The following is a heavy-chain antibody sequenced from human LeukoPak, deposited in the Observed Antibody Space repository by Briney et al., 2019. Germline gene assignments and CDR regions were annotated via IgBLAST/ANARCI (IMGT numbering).Heavy chain of an antibody. J-gene: IGHJ4*02. CDR2: INHRGSS. V-gene: IGHV4-34*01. Sequence: PSETLSLTCAVYGESFSAYVWHWIRQAPGKPLEYIGEINHRGSSHYNPSLKTRVTLTVDTSKNQFSLKLTSVTAADTAVYFCARGSSFDGYCSAGACDAGYYDSWGQGTPVTVSS. CDR3: ARGSSFDGYCSAGACDAGYYDS. CDR1: GESFSAYV. D-gene: IGHD2-15*01.